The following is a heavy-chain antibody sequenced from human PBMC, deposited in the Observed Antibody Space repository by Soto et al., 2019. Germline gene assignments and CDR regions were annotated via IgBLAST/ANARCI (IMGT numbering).Heavy chain of an antibody. D-gene: IGHD4-17*01. CDR3: AINPPADYGDYGDFQH. J-gene: IGHJ1*01. V-gene: IGHV1-69*01. CDR2: IIPIFGTA. CDR1: GGTFSSYA. Sequence: QVQLVQSGAEVKPPGSSVKVSCKASGGTFSSYAISWVRQAPGQGLEWMGGIIPIFGTANYAQKFQGRVTITPDESTSTAYMELSSLRSECTAVYYGAINPPADYGDYGDFQHWGQGTLVTVSS.